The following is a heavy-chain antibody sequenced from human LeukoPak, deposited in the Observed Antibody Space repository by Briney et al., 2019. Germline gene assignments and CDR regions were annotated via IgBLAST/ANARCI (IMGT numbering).Heavy chain of an antibody. CDR3: ARDAIVRDYSYPDY. J-gene: IGHJ4*02. CDR1: GYTFTGYY. D-gene: IGHD4-11*01. CDR2: ISPNSGGT. Sequence: GASVKVSCKASGYTFTGYYIHWVRQVPGQGLEWMGWISPNSGGTNYAQKFQGRVTMTRDTSISTAYMELSRLRSDDTAVYYCARDAIVRDYSYPDYWGQGTLVTVSS. V-gene: IGHV1-2*02.